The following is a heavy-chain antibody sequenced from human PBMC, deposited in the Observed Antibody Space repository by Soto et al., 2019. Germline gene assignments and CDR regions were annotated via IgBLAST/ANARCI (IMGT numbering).Heavy chain of an antibody. J-gene: IGHJ4*02. Sequence: EVQLVESGGGLVKPGGSLRLSCAASGFTFTRYSMNWVRQAPGKGLEWVSSISSTTNYIYYADSMKGRFTVSRDNAKNSVYLEMNSLSAEDTAVYYCARESEDLTSNFDYWGQETLVTVSS. CDR3: ARESEDLTSNFDY. V-gene: IGHV3-21*01. CDR1: GFTFTRYS. CDR2: ISSTTNYI.